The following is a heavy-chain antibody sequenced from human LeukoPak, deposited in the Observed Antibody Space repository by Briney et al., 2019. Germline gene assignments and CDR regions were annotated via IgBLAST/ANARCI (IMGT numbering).Heavy chain of an antibody. Sequence: ASVKVSCKASGYTFTGYCMHWVRQAPGQGLEWMGWINPNSGGTNYAQKFQGWVTMTRDTSISTAYMELSRLGSDDTAVYYCARGGHSSNDAFDIWGQGTMVTVSS. V-gene: IGHV1-2*04. D-gene: IGHD6-13*01. J-gene: IGHJ3*02. CDR3: ARGGHSSNDAFDI. CDR2: INPNSGGT. CDR1: GYTFTGYC.